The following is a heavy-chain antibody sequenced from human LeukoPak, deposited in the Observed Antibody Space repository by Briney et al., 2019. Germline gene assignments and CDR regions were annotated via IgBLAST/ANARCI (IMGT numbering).Heavy chain of an antibody. D-gene: IGHD1-26*01. J-gene: IGHJ4*02. Sequence: GGSLRLSCAASGFTFSSYWMHWVRQAPGKGLVWVSRINSDGSSTSYADSVKGRLTISGDNAKNTLYLQMNSLRDEDTAVYYCAKGGRNVIDYWGQGTLVTVSS. V-gene: IGHV3-74*01. CDR1: GFTFSSYW. CDR2: INSDGSST. CDR3: AKGGRNVIDY.